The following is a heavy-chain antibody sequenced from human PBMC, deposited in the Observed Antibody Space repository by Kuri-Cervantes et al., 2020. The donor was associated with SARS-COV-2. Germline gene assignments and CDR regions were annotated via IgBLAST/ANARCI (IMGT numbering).Heavy chain of an antibody. D-gene: IGHD3-10*01. CDR1: GFTFSSYS. Sequence: GGSLRLSCAASGFTFSSYSMNWVRQAPGKGLEWVSSISSSSSYIYYADSVKGRFTISRDNAENSLYLQMNSLRAEDTAVYYCASLDHGLGSYYHTFPHDYWGLGTQVTVSS. CDR3: ASLDHGLGSYYHTFPHDY. V-gene: IGHV3-21*01. J-gene: IGHJ4*02. CDR2: ISSSSSYI.